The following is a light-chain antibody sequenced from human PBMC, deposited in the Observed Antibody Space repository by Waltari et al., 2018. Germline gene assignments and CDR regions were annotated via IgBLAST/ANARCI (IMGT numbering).Light chain of an antibody. CDR3: QQYSNWPPEVT. J-gene: IGKJ3*01. CDR1: QSVSSN. V-gene: IGKV3-15*01. CDR2: DAS. Sequence: IVMTQSPATLSVSQGESATLSCRASQSVSSNLAWYQQKPGQAPRLLIYDASSRATGIPARFSGSGSGTEFTLTISSLQSEDSALYYCQQYSNWPPEVTFGPGTKVDIK.